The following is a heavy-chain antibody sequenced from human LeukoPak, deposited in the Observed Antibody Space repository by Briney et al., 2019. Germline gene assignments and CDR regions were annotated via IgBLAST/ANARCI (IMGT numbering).Heavy chain of an antibody. CDR3: AKNRGYGDYYFDY. CDR1: GFTFSSYG. CDR2: IRYDGSNE. J-gene: IGHJ4*02. V-gene: IGHV3-30*02. Sequence: GGSLRLSCAASGFTFSSYGMHWVRQAPGKGLEWVTFIRYDGSNEFYTNSVKGRFTISRDNSKHTLYLQMDSLRAEDTAVYYCAKNRGYGDYYFDYWGQGTLVTVSS. D-gene: IGHD4-17*01.